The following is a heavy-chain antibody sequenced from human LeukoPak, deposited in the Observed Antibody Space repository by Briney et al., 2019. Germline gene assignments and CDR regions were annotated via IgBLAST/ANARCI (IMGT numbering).Heavy chain of an antibody. CDR1: GGSFSGYY. CDR2: INHSGSS. CDR3: ASHLATAQTFDY. Sequence: SENLSLTCAVYGGSFSGYYWSWMRQPPRKGLQWIGGINHSGSSNYNPSLKSRVTISVDTSKYQFSLKLSSVTAADTAVYYCASHLATAQTFDYWGQGTLVTVSS. V-gene: IGHV4-34*01. D-gene: IGHD1-1*01. J-gene: IGHJ4*02.